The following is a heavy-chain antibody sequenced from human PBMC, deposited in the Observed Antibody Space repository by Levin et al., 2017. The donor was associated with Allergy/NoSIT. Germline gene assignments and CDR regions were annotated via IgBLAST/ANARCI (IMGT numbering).Heavy chain of an antibody. CDR1: GGSVSSGSYY. CDR2: IYDSGST. CDR3: ARADDFWGGYGREYYYYGMDV. V-gene: IGHV4-61*01. D-gene: IGHD3-3*01. Sequence: SETLSLTCTVSGGSVSSGSYYWSWIRQPPGKGLEWIGYIYDSGSTNYNPSLKSRVTISVDTSKNQFSLKLSSVTAADTAVYYCARADDFWGGYGREYYYYGMDVWGQGTTVTVSS. J-gene: IGHJ6*02.